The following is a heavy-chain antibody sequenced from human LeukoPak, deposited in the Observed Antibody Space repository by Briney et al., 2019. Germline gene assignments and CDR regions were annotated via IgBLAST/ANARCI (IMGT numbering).Heavy chain of an antibody. D-gene: IGHD3-9*01. Sequence: SETLSLTCTVSGGSIFSYYWSWIRQPPGKGLEWIGYIYYSGSTNYNPSLKSRVTISVDTSKNQFSLKLSSVTAADTAVYYCARANYDILTGYYNLDYWGQGTLVTVSS. V-gene: IGHV4-59*01. CDR3: ARANYDILTGYYNLDY. CDR2: IYYSGST. CDR1: GGSIFSYY. J-gene: IGHJ4*02.